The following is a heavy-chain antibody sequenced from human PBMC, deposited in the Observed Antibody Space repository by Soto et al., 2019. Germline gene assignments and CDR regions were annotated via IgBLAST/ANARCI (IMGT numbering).Heavy chain of an antibody. V-gene: IGHV3-74*03. CDR3: ATAGTGTVTY. D-gene: IGHD1-1*01. CDR1: GFTFSGSW. CDR2: ISSDGGST. J-gene: IGHJ4*02. Sequence: EVQLVESGGGLVQPGGSLRLSCAASGFTFSGSWMHWVRQAPGKGLVWVSRISSDGGSTTYADSVRGRFTISRDNAKNMLYVQMNRWGAEDTAVYYCATAGTGTVTYWGQGTLATVSS.